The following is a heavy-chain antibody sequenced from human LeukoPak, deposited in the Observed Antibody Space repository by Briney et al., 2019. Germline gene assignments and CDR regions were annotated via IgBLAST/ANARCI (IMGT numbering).Heavy chain of an antibody. CDR3: ARDKSGDSDY. Sequence: PSGGSLRLSCAASGFTFSSYAMSWVRQAPGKGLEWVSYISSSGSTIYYADSVKGRFTISRDNAKNSLYLQMNSLRAEDTAVYYCARDKSGDSDYWGQGTLVTVSS. CDR1: GFTFSSYA. D-gene: IGHD2-21*02. CDR2: ISSSGSTI. J-gene: IGHJ4*02. V-gene: IGHV3-48*04.